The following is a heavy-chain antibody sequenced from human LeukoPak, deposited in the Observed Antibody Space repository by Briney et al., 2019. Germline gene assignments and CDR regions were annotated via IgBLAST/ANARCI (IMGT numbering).Heavy chain of an antibody. Sequence: GASVKVSCKASGYTFTSYDINWVRQATGQGLEWMGWMNPNSGNTGYAQKFQGRVTMTRNTSISKAYMALSSLKSEDTAVYYCARAILRYDGTPLDYWGQGTLVTVSS. CDR3: ARAILRYDGTPLDY. D-gene: IGHD4-23*01. CDR2: MNPNSGNT. V-gene: IGHV1-8*01. J-gene: IGHJ4*02. CDR1: GYTFTSYD.